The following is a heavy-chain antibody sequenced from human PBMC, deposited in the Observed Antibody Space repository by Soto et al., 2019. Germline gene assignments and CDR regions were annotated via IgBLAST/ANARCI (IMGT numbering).Heavy chain of an antibody. CDR1: GFSLSSSGVC. CDR3: AHRIVGSPFDY. J-gene: IGHJ4*02. CDR2: IYWDDDE. D-gene: IGHD1-26*01. Sequence: QITLKESGPTLVKPTQTLTLTCTFSGFSLSSSGVCVGWIRQPPGKAPEWLALIYWDDDERYNPSLRSRLTITKDTSKSQVVLTMTNMDPVDTATYYCAHRIVGSPFDYWGQGTLVTVSS. V-gene: IGHV2-5*02.